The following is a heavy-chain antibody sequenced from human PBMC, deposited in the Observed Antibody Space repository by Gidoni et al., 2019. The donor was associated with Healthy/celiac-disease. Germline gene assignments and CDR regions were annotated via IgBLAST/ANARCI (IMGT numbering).Heavy chain of an antibody. Sequence: QVQLVESGGGVVQPGRSLRLSCAASGFPFSSYGMHWVRQAPGKGLEWLAVIWYDGSNKYYADSVKGRFTCSRDNSKNTRYLQMNSQRSEDTAVYYCARDGTMVNAFDIWGQGTMVTVSS. CDR1: GFPFSSYG. D-gene: IGHD3-10*01. CDR3: ARDGTMVNAFDI. V-gene: IGHV3-33*01. J-gene: IGHJ3*02. CDR2: IWYDGSNK.